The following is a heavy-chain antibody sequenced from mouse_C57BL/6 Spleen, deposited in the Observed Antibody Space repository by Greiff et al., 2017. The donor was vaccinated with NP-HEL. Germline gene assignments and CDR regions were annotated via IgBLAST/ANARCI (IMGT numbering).Heavy chain of an antibody. J-gene: IGHJ2*01. CDR3: AREGGSPVFDY. CDR2: ISSGGSYT. CDR1: GFTFSSYG. V-gene: IGHV5-6*01. D-gene: IGHD6-2*01. Sequence: EVKLMESGGDLVKPGGSLKLSCAASGFTFSSYGMSWVRQTPDKRLEWVATISSGGSYTYYPDSVKGRFTISRDNAKNTLYLQMSSLKSEDTAMYYCAREGGSPVFDYWGQGTTLTVSS.